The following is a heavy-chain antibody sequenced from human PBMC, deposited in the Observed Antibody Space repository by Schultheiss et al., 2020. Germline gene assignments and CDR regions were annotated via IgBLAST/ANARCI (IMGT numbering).Heavy chain of an antibody. CDR3: AKYTGSSSWAPGFDY. J-gene: IGHJ4*02. V-gene: IGHV3-23*01. D-gene: IGHD6-6*01. CDR2: ISVSGTST. Sequence: WGSLILSCAASGFTFSSYAMSWVRQAPGKGLEWVSSISVSGTSTYYADSVKGRFTISRDNSKNTLYLQMNSLRAEDTAVYYCAKYTGSSSWAPGFDYWGQGTLVTVSS. CDR1: GFTFSSYA.